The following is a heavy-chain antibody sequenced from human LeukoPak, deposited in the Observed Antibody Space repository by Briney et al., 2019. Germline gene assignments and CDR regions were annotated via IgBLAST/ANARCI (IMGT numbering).Heavy chain of an antibody. D-gene: IGHD2-21*02. J-gene: IGHJ5*02. CDR2: IYYSGST. V-gene: IGHV4-59*01. CDR3: ARVYPYCGGDCYSVGFDP. CDR1: GGSISSYY. Sequence: SETLSLTCTVSGGSISSYYWSWIRQPPGKGLEWIGYIYYSGSTNYNPSLKSRVTISVDTSKNQFSLKLSSVTAADTAVCYCARVYPYCGGDCYSVGFDPWGQGTLVTVSS.